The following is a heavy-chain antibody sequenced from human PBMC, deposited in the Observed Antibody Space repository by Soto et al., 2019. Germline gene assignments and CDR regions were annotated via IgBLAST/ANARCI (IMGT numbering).Heavy chain of an antibody. CDR1: GGSMSSHY. CDR2: IYYSGST. J-gene: IGHJ4*02. V-gene: IGHV4-59*11. D-gene: IGHD3-10*01. Sequence: QLQVSGPEVVKPSETLSLTCTVSGGSMSSHYWAWMRQSPGQGLEWIGYIYYSGSTKSNPSLNGRLTMSVDTSKNPCSLSLRSVPVADTAVYYCAPPRLGEFGSHFDHWGQGTLVSVSS. CDR3: APPRLGEFGSHFDH.